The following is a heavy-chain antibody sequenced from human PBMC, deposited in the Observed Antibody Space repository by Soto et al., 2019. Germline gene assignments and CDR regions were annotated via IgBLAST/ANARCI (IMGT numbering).Heavy chain of an antibody. J-gene: IGHJ5*02. V-gene: IGHV4-39*01. CDR1: GGSISRSSYY. CDR3: ARTKRDNWFDP. CDR2: IYYSGST. Sequence: QLQLQESGPGLVKPSETLSLTCTVSGGSISRSSYYWGWIRQPPGKGLEWIGSIYYSGSTYYNPSLKSRVTISVDTSQNQFSLKMSSVTAADTAVYYCARTKRDNWFDPWGQGTLVTVSS.